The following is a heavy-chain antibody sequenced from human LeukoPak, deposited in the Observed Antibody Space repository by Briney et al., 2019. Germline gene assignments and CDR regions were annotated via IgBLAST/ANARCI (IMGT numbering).Heavy chain of an antibody. J-gene: IGHJ4*02. CDR1: GGSISSGDYY. CDR3: ARGTPGGYFDY. D-gene: IGHD1-14*01. CDR2: IYYSGST. Sequence: PSETLSLTXTVSGGSISSGDYYWSWIRQPPGKGLEWIGYIYYSGSTYYNPSLKSRVTISVDTSKNQFSLKLSSVTAADTAVYYCARGTPGGYFDYWGQGTLVTVSS. V-gene: IGHV4-30-4*08.